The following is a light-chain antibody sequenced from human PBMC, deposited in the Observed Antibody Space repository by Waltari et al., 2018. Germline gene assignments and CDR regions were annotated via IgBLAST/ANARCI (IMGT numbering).Light chain of an antibody. Sequence: QPVVTQSSSASASLGASVKLTCTLDSGHSSYAVAWYQLQAEKGPRFLMKINSAGSHSKGGEMADRFSGSSSGAERFLSISSVQSEDEADYYCQTWGTGFVIFGGGTKLTVL. CDR2: INSAGSH. V-gene: IGLV4-69*02. J-gene: IGLJ2*01. CDR3: QTWGTGFVI. CDR1: SGHSSYA.